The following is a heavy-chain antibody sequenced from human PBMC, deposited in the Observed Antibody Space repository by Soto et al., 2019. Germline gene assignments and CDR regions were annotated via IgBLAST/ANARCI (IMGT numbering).Heavy chain of an antibody. CDR2: IYYSGST. J-gene: IGHJ6*02. D-gene: IGHD3-3*01. CDR1: GGSISSSSYY. V-gene: IGHV4-39*01. Sequence: SETLSLTCTVSGGSISSSSYYWGWIRQPPGKGLEWIGSIYYSGSTYYNPSLKSRVTISVDTSKNQFPLKLSSVTAADTAVYYCARQSRRNRITIFGVLPPFGMDVWGQGTTVTLSS. CDR3: ARQSRRNRITIFGVLPPFGMDV.